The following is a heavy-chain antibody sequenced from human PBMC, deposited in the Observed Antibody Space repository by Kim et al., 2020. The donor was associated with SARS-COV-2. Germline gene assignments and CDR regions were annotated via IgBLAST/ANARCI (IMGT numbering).Heavy chain of an antibody. Sequence: GGSLRLSCAASGFTFSTYAMTWVRQAPGKGLEWVSVIYSGGSSTYYADSVKGRFTISRDDSKNTLYLQMNSRRAEDTAVYYCARGRGYHEYWGQGTLVPVSS. V-gene: IGHV3-23*03. J-gene: IGHJ4*02. CDR2: IYSGGSST. CDR3: ARGRGYHEY. CDR1: GFTFSTYA. D-gene: IGHD3-22*01.